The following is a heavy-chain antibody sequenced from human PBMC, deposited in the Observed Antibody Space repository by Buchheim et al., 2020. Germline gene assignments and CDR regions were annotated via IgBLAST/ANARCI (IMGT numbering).Heavy chain of an antibody. CDR1: GFTFSSYS. J-gene: IGHJ6*03. CDR2: ISSSSSTI. CDR3: ARVEGSSTSYYYYYMDI. D-gene: IGHD2-2*01. Sequence: EVQLVESGGGLVQPGGPLRLPCAAFGFTFSSYSMNWVRQAPGKGLEWVSYISSSSSTIYYADSVKGRFTISRDNAKNSLYLQMNSLRDEDTAMYYCARVEGSSTSYYYYYMDIWGKGTT. V-gene: IGHV3-48*02.